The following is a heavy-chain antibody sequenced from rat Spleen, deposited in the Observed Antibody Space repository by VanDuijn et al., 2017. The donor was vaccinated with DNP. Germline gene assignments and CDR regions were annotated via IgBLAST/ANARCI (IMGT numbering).Heavy chain of an antibody. CDR2: IIYDGSSP. Sequence: EVQLVESGGGLVQPGNSLKLSCAASGFTFSDYAMAWVRQSPMKGLEWVATIIYDGSSPYYRDSVRGRFTISRDNAENTLYLQMDSLSSEDTATYYCATHQYYGYRRDYFDYWGQGVMVTVSS. J-gene: IGHJ2*01. CDR3: ATHQYYGYRRDYFDY. CDR1: GFTFSDYA. D-gene: IGHD1-6*01. V-gene: IGHV5S10*01.